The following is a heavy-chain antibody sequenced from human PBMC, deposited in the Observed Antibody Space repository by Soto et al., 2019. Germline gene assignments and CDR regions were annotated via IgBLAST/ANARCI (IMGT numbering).Heavy chain of an antibody. CDR2: ISHDGRNN. D-gene: IGHD3-10*01. J-gene: IGHJ6*02. CDR1: GFSFSRYA. V-gene: IGHV3-30*03. CDR3: GRHGLQLWFGMGIGVMDV. Sequence: QVQLEESGGGVVQPGRSLRLSCVTSGFSFSRYALHWVRQAPGKGLEWVAVISHDGRNNHYVDSVKGRFTISRDNSKNTLFLQMNSLRPEDTAVYYCGRHGLQLWFGMGIGVMDVWGLGTTVTVS.